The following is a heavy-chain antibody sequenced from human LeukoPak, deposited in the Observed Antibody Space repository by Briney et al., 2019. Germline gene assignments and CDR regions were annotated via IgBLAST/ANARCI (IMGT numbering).Heavy chain of an antibody. CDR3: ARDGRYSGYDSEQEIDY. CDR1: GGSISSYY. J-gene: IGHJ4*02. V-gene: IGHV4-4*07. CDR2: IYYSGST. Sequence: PSETLSLTCTVSGGSISSYYWSWIRQPAGKGLEWIGSIYYSGSTYYNPSLKSRVTISVDTSKNQFSLKLSSVTAADTAVYYCARDGRYSGYDSEQEIDYWGQGTLVTVSS. D-gene: IGHD5-12*01.